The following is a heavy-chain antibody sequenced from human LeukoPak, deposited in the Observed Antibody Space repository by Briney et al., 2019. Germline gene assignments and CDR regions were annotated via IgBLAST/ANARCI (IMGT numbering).Heavy chain of an antibody. D-gene: IGHD2-2*01. CDR2: IYSGGNT. Sequence: PGGSLRLSCAASGFTVSSNYMSCVRQDPGKGLEWVSVIYSGGNTYYADSVKGRFTISRDNSKNTLYIQMNSLRAEDTAVYYCARGQLLELGPLDYWGQGTQVTVSS. CDR3: ARGQLLELGPLDY. CDR1: GFTVSSNY. V-gene: IGHV3-53*01. J-gene: IGHJ4*02.